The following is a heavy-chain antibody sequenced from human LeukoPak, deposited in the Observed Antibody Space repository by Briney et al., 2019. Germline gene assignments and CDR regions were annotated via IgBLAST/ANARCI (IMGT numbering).Heavy chain of an antibody. J-gene: IGHJ4*02. Sequence: GGSLRLSCAASGFTFSSYGMHWVRQAPGKGLEWVAVIWYDGSNKYYADSVKGRFTISRDNSKNTLYLQMNSLRAEDTAVYYCARASEDSSSWYGFDYWGQGTLVTVPS. CDR2: IWYDGSNK. CDR1: GFTFSSYG. D-gene: IGHD6-13*01. V-gene: IGHV3-33*01. CDR3: ARASEDSSSWYGFDY.